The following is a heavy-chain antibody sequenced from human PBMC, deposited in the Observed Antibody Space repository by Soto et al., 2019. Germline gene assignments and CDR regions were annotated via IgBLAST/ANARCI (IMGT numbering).Heavy chain of an antibody. CDR2: IRSSGDRT. D-gene: IGHD1-1*01. Sequence: EVQLLESGGGLVQPGGSLRLSCAASGFTFSSYAMSWVRQAPGKGLEWVSVIRSSGDRTYYADSVKGRLTISRDNSKNTLYMQMNSLRAEDKAVYYCAKQQGPGTPYYYAMDVWGQGTTVTVSS. V-gene: IGHV3-23*01. J-gene: IGHJ6*02. CDR1: GFTFSSYA. CDR3: AKQQGPGTPYYYAMDV.